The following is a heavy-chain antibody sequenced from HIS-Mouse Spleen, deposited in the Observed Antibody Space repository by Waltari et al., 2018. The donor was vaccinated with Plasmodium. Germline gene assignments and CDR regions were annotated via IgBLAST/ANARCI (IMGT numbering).Heavy chain of an antibody. CDR1: GFTFNSYA. CDR3: ARDRRLAFDY. CDR2: ISYDGSNK. Sequence: QVQLVESGGGVVQPGRSLRLSCAAFGFTFNSYAMHWVRQAPGKGLEWVAVISYDGSNKYYADSVKGRFTISRDNSKNTLYLQMNSLRAEDTAVYYCARDRRLAFDYWGQGTLVTVSS. J-gene: IGHJ4*02. V-gene: IGHV3-30-3*01. D-gene: IGHD2-15*01.